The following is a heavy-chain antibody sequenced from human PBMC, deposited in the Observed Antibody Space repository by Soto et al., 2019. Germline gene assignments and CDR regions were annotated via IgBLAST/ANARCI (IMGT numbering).Heavy chain of an antibody. CDR1: GYTFTSYG. Sequence: ASVKVSCKASGYTFTSYGISWVRQAPGQGLEWMGWISAYNGNTNYAQKLQGRVTMTTDTSTSTAYMELRSLRSDDTAVYYCARAGYCSSTSCPKVPYFYYWGQGTLVTVS. D-gene: IGHD2-2*03. V-gene: IGHV1-18*01. CDR2: ISAYNGNT. J-gene: IGHJ4*02. CDR3: ARAGYCSSTSCPKVPYFYY.